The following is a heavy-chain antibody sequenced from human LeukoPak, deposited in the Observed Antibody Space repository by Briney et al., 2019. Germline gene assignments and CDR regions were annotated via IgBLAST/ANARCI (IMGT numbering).Heavy chain of an antibody. CDR2: IYTSGNT. V-gene: IGHV4-61*02. CDR1: GGSISSGSYY. J-gene: IGHJ5*02. CDR3: ARVIAVAGSYWFDP. Sequence: PSETLSLTCTVSGGSISSGSYYWSWIRQPAGKGLEWIGRIYTSGNTNYNPSLKSRVSISVDTSKNQFSLKLSSVTAADTAVYYCARVIAVAGSYWFDPWGQGTLVTVSS. D-gene: IGHD6-19*01.